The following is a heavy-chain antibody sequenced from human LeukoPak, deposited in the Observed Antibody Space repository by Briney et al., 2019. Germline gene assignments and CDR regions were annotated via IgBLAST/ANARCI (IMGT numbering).Heavy chain of an antibody. CDR2: ISWNSGSI. J-gene: IGHJ4*02. CDR1: GFTFDDYA. D-gene: IGHD2-15*01. Sequence: GRSLRLSCAASGFTFDDYAMHWVRQAPGKGLEWVSGISWNSGSIGYADSVKGRFTISRDNAKNSLYLQMNSLRAEDTAVYYCARGCSGGSCYFDYWGQGTLVTVSS. CDR3: ARGCSGGSCYFDY. V-gene: IGHV3-9*01.